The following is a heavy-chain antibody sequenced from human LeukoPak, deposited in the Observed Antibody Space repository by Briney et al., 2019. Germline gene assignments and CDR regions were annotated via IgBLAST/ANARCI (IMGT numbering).Heavy chain of an antibody. CDR3: ARYEYASGHFDY. D-gene: IGHD3-10*01. V-gene: IGHV4-39*02. J-gene: IGHJ4*02. CDR1: GFTFSTHG. CDR2: IYYGGST. Sequence: GSLRLSCAASGFTFSTHGMSWVRQPPGMGLEWIGSIYYGGSTYYSPSLKSRVTMSVDTSKNHFSLKVGSMTAADTAVYYCARYEYASGHFDYWGRGSLVTVSS.